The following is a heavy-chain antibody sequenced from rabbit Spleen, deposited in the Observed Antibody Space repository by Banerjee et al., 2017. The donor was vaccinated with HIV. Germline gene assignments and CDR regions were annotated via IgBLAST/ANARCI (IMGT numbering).Heavy chain of an antibody. D-gene: IGHD2-1*01. Sequence: QEQLVESGGGLVQPEGSLTLTCTASGFSFSSSYYMCWNRQAPGKGLEWIACIYGGSAGSTYYASWAKGRFTITKTSSTTVALQMTSLTAADTATYFCARDGYGGATGESYFALWGPGTLVTVS. CDR3: ARDGYGGATGESYFAL. J-gene: IGHJ4*01. CDR1: GFSFSSSYY. CDR2: IYGGSAGST. V-gene: IGHV1S45*01.